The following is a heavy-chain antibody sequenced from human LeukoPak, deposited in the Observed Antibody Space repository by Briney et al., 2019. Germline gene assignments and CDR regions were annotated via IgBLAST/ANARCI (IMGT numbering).Heavy chain of an antibody. CDR1: GYAFTGYY. CDR3: GRRRIDCSDTGCYVDY. Sequence: ASVKVSCKASGYAFTGYYIHWMRQAPGQGLEWMGWMNPNRGDTSYAQKFQGRVTMTRDTPINTAYMELSGLTSDDTAVYYCGRRRIDCSDTGCYVDYWGQGTLVTVSS. J-gene: IGHJ4*02. D-gene: IGHD2-15*01. V-gene: IGHV1-2*02. CDR2: MNPNRGDT.